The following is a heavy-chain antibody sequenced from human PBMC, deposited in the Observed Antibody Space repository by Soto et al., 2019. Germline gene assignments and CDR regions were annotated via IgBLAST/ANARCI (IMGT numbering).Heavy chain of an antibody. CDR1: GYTFTGYY. J-gene: IGHJ4*02. V-gene: IGHV1-2*02. CDR2: INPNNGDT. D-gene: IGHD5-12*01. Sequence: QVQLVQSGAEVKKPGASVKVSCKASGYTFTGYYIHWVRQAPGQGLEWMGWINPNNGDTNYAQKFQGRVTMTRDTSTSPAYMELSSLRFDHTAVYYCARHSGYDYVFDYWGQGTLVTVSS. CDR3: ARHSGYDYVFDY.